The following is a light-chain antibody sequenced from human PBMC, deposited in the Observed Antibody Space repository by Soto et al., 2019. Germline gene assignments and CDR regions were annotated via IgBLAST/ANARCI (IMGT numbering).Light chain of an antibody. J-gene: IGKJ5*01. Sequence: ESVLPQSPPTLSLSPGERATLSCRASQSVSSYLAWYQQKPGQAPRLLIYDASNRATGIPARFSGSGSGTDFTLTISSLEPEDFAVYYCQQRSNRPTFGQGTRLEI. CDR2: DAS. CDR1: QSVSSY. CDR3: QQRSNRPT. V-gene: IGKV3-11*01.